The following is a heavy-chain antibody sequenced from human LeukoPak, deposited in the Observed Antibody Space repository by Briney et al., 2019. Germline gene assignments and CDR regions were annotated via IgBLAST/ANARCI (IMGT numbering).Heavy chain of an antibody. J-gene: IGHJ4*02. CDR1: GFTFSSYT. Sequence: GGSLRLSCAASGFTFSSYTMHWVRQAPGKGLEWVAVISFDGTNKYYADSVKGRFTISRDNSKNTLYLQMNSLRPEDTAVYYCARAPTPMTTVTTLGYWGQGTLVTVPS. V-gene: IGHV3-30-3*01. D-gene: IGHD4-17*01. CDR2: ISFDGTNK. CDR3: ARAPTPMTTVTTLGY.